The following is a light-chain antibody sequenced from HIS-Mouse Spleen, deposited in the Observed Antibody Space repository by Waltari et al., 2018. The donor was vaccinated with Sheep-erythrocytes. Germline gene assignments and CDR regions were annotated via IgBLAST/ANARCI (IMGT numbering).Light chain of an antibody. CDR3: QQYDNLFT. V-gene: IGKV1-33*01. J-gene: IGKJ3*01. CDR1: QDISNY. CDR2: DAS. Sequence: DIQMTQSPSSLSASVGDRVTITCHASQDISNYLNWYQQKPGKAPKLLNYDASNLETGVPSRFSGSGSGTDFTFTISSLQPEDIATYYCQQYDNLFTFGPGTKVDIK.